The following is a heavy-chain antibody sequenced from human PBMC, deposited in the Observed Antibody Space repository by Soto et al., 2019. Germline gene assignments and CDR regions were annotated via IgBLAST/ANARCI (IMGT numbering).Heavy chain of an antibody. CDR1: GYIFTDYA. J-gene: IGHJ3*01. CDR3: ARDGWMTMRHFDF. Sequence: QVQLVQSGAEVKRPGASVKVSCKASGYIFTDYAMHWVRQAPGQRPEWLGWIDGNNGDSKYAQKFQGRVTITRDTSATTGYMELSGLTSEDTAMYYCARDGWMTMRHFDFWGQGTMVTVSS. D-gene: IGHD2-2*01. V-gene: IGHV1-3*01. CDR2: IDGNNGDS.